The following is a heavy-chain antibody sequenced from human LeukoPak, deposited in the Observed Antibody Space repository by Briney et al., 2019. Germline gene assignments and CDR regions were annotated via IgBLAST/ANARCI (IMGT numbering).Heavy chain of an antibody. CDR1: GGSISSYY. J-gene: IGHJ3*02. V-gene: IGHV4-59*01. Sequence: SETLSLTCTVSGGSISSYYWSWIRQPPGKGLEWIGYIYYSGSTNYNPSLKSQVTISVDTSKNQFSLKLSSVTAADTAVYYCAREGDPSYYYDSSGYYYVGAFDIWGQGTMVTVSS. CDR2: IYYSGST. D-gene: IGHD3-22*01. CDR3: AREGDPSYYYDSSGYYYVGAFDI.